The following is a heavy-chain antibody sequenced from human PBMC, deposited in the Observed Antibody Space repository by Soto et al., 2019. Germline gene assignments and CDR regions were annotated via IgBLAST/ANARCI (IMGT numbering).Heavy chain of an antibody. D-gene: IGHD3-10*01. J-gene: IGHJ4*02. V-gene: IGHV3-74*01. CDR1: GYSFSSYW. Sequence: EVQLVDSGGDLVQPGGSLRLSCAASGYSFSSYWMHWVRQVPGKGLVWVSRIDRDGSRTDYADSVKGRFTISRDNDKNTLYLQMGSLRVEDTAVYYCSRDTFGGDDHWGQGTLVTVSS. CDR3: SRDTFGGDDH. CDR2: IDRDGSRT.